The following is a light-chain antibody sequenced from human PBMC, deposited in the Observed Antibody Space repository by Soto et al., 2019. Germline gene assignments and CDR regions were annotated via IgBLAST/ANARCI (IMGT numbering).Light chain of an antibody. CDR3: CSYAGSYTWV. CDR2: DVT. Sequence: QSVLTQPRSVSGSPRQSVTISCTGTSSDVGGYNYVSWYQQHPGKAPKLTIYDVTKRPSGVPDRFSGSKSGNTASLTISGLQAEDEADYYCCSYAGSYTWVFGGGTKLTVL. V-gene: IGLV2-11*01. J-gene: IGLJ3*02. CDR1: SSDVGGYNY.